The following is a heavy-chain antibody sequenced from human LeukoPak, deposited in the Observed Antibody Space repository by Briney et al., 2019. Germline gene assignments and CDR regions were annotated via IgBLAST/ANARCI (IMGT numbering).Heavy chain of an antibody. D-gene: IGHD3-10*01. J-gene: IGHJ4*02. Sequence: SETLSLTCAVYGGSFSGYSWSWIRQPPGKGLEWIGEINHSGSTNYNPSLKSRVTISVDTSKNQFSLKLSSVTAADTAVYYCARATYYYGSGSYCYYFDYWGQGTLVTVSS. V-gene: IGHV4-34*01. CDR2: INHSGST. CDR1: GGSFSGYS. CDR3: ARATYYYGSGSYCYYFDY.